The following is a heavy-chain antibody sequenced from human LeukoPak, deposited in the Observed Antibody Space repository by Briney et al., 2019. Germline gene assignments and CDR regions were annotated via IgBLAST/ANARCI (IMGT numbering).Heavy chain of an antibody. D-gene: IGHD2-15*01. V-gene: IGHV3-30-3*01. CDR1: GFTFNSYA. Sequence: GAALRLSCVASGFTFNSYAVHWVRQAPGKGLEWVAVISYDGSINFYAASVKGRFTISRDNSKNTLYLQMNSLRAEDTALYFCARDRRYCGGGSCYFDYFFDYWGQGTLVTVSS. CDR2: ISYDGSIN. J-gene: IGHJ4*02. CDR3: ARDRRYCGGGSCYFDYFFDY.